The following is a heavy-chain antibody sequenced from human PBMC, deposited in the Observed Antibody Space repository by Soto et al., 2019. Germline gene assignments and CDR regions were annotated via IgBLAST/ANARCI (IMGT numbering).Heavy chain of an antibody. V-gene: IGHV4-34*01. CDR3: ARGLSSPTYYYDSSGYGTYFDY. Sequence: SETLSLTCAVYGGSFSGYYWSWIRQPPGKGLEWIGEINHSGSTNYNPSLKSRVTISVDTSKNQFSLKLSSVTAADKAVYYCARGLSSPTYYYDSSGYGTYFDYWGQGTLVTVSS. J-gene: IGHJ4*02. CDR1: GGSFSGYY. CDR2: INHSGST. D-gene: IGHD3-22*01.